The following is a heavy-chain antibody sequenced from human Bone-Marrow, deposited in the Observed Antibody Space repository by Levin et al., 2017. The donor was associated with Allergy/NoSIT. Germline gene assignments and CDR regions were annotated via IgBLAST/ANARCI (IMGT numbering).Heavy chain of an antibody. CDR3: AREGTPQSWDY. Sequence: SETLSLTCVVSGYSISSGYNWGWIRQSPGKGLEWIGSIYHSGNTYYNPSLKSRATISVDTSKNLFSLKLSSVTAADTAVYYCAREGTPQSWDYWGQGTLVTVSS. J-gene: IGHJ4*01. CDR2: IYHSGNT. CDR1: GYSISSGYN. V-gene: IGHV4-38-2*02. D-gene: IGHD1-14*01.